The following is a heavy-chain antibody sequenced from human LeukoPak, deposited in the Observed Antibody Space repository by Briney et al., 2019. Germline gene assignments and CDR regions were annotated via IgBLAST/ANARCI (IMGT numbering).Heavy chain of an antibody. J-gene: IGHJ4*02. D-gene: IGHD2-2*01. CDR3: AKGPYCSSTSCHTRYYFDY. CDR1: GFTYSSYA. V-gene: IGHV3-23*01. Sequence: GGSLRLSCAASGFTYSSYAMSWVRQVPGKGLEWVSAISGSGGSTYYADSVKGRFTISRDNSKNTLYLQMNSLRAEDTAVYYCAKGPYCSSTSCHTRYYFDYWGQGTLVTVSS. CDR2: ISGSGGST.